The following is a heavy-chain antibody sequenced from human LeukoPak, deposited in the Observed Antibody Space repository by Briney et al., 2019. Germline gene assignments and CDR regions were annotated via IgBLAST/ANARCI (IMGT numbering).Heavy chain of an antibody. V-gene: IGHV5-51*01. CDR2: IYPGDSDA. CDR3: AKEGMTASGIGLDY. J-gene: IGHJ4*02. D-gene: IGHD2-21*02. CDR1: GYIFTNYW. Sequence: GESLKISCKASGYIFTNYWIGWVRQTPGKGLEWMGIIYPGDSDARYSPSFQGQVTISADKSISTAYLQWDSLEASDTAMYYCAKEGMTASGIGLDYWGQGTLVTVSS.